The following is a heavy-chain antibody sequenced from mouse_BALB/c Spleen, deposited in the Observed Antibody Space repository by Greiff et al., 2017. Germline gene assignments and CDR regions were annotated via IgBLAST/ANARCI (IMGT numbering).Heavy chain of an antibody. CDR1: GFTFSSYT. V-gene: IGHV5-12-2*01. Sequence: EVKLMESGGGLVQPGGSLKLSCAASGFTFSSYTMSWVRQTPEKRLEWVAYISNGGGSTYYPDTVKGRFTISRDNAKNTLYLQMSSLKSEDTAMYYCARRGYDYDGMFAYWGQGTLVTVSA. CDR2: ISNGGGST. D-gene: IGHD2-4*01. CDR3: ARRGYDYDGMFAY. J-gene: IGHJ3*01.